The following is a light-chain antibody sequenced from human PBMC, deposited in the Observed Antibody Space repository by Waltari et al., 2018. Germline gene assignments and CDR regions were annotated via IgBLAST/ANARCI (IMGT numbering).Light chain of an antibody. J-gene: IGLJ3*02. CDR2: DVS. Sequence: QSALTQPASVSGSPGQSITISCTGTSSDVCGYNYVSWYQQHPGKAPKLMIYDVSNRPSGVSNRFSGSKSGNTASLTISGLQAEDEADYYCSSYTSSSTWVFGGGTKLTVL. CDR1: SSDVCGYNY. CDR3: SSYTSSSTWV. V-gene: IGLV2-14*03.